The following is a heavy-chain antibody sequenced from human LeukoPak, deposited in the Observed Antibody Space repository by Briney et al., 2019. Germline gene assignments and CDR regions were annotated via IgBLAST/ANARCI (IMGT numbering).Heavy chain of an antibody. CDR3: ARNLITFGGVIANALDY. V-gene: IGHV3-21*01. D-gene: IGHD3-16*02. J-gene: IGHJ4*02. CDR1: GFTFSSYS. CDR2: MSSSSSYI. Sequence: GGSLRLSCAASGFTFSSYSMNWVRQAPGKGLEWVSSMSSSSSYIYYADSVKGRFTISRDNAKNSLYLQMNSLRAEDTAVYYCARNLITFGGVIANALDYWGQGTLVTVSS.